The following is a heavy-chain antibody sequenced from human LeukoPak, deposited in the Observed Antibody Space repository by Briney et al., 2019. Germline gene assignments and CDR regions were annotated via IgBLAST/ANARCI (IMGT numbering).Heavy chain of an antibody. D-gene: IGHD3-10*01. J-gene: IGHJ6*03. CDR2: INHSGST. Sequence: SETLSLTCAVYGGSFSGYYWSWIRQPPGKGLEWIGEINHSGSTNYNPSLKSRVTISVDTSKNQFSLKLSSVTAADTAVYHCARVMVRGAYYYMDVWGKGTTVTVSS. V-gene: IGHV4-34*01. CDR1: GGSFSGYY. CDR3: ARVMVRGAYYYMDV.